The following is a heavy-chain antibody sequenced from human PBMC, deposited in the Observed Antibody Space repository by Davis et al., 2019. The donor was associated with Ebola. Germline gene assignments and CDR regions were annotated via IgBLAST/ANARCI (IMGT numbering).Heavy chain of an antibody. V-gene: IGHV3-11*04. Sequence: GESLKISCAASGFTFSDYYMSWIRQAPGKGLEWVSDISSSGSTIHYADSVKGRFTISRDNDKNSLYLQMNSLRAEDTAVYYCAREVVPAAIGYGMDVWGQGTTVTVSS. CDR3: AREVVPAAIGYGMDV. D-gene: IGHD2-2*01. J-gene: IGHJ6*02. CDR1: GFTFSDYY. CDR2: ISSSGSTI.